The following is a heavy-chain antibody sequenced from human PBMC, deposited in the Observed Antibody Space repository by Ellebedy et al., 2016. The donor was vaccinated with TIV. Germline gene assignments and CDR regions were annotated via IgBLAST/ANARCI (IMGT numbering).Heavy chain of an antibody. Sequence: GESLKISCAASGLTFSSYTMNWVRPAPGKGLEWVSSISSSSTYIYYADSVKGRFTISRDNAKNSLYLQLNSLRADDTAVYYCARRSRGPPYYFDYWGRGTLVTVSS. J-gene: IGHJ4*02. D-gene: IGHD3-10*01. CDR3: ARRSRGPPYYFDY. CDR1: GLTFSSYT. V-gene: IGHV3-21*01. CDR2: ISSSSTYI.